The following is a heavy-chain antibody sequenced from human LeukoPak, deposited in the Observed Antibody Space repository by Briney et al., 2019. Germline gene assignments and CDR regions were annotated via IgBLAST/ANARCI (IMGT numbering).Heavy chain of an antibody. V-gene: IGHV4-38-2*01. CDR2: IYHSGST. J-gene: IGHJ3*02. CDR1: GYSISSGYY. Sequence: KPSEALSLTCAVSGYSISSGYYWGWIRQPPGKGLEWIGSIYHSGSTYYNPSLKSRVTISVDTSKNQFSLKLSSVTAADTAVYYCARAAGVPVAFDIWGQGTMVTVSS. CDR3: ARAAGVPVAFDI. D-gene: IGHD2-15*01.